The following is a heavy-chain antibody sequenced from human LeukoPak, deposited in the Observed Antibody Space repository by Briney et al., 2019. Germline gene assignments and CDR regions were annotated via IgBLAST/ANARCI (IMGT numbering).Heavy chain of an antibody. D-gene: IGHD2-21*01. CDR2: MYQTGS. J-gene: IGHJ4*02. V-gene: IGHV4-38-2*02. Sequence: SETLSLTCSVSGYSIGSGHYWGWIRQPPGKGLEWIGSMYQTGSSYSPSLKSRVTISLDTSKNQISLKLTFVTAADTAFYFCARENVVAQGTFDYWGQGALVTVSP. CDR1: GYSIGSGHY. CDR3: ARENVVAQGTFDY.